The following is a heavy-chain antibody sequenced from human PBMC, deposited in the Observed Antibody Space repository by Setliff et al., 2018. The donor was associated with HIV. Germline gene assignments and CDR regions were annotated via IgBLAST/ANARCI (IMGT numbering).Heavy chain of an antibody. J-gene: IGHJ6*03. CDR3: ARALRGFHGSGTQFYYYLDV. CDR1: GYIFTSYD. CDR2: MDPNNGHT. Sequence: ASVKVSCKASGYIFTSYDVNWVRQAPGQGLEWMGWMDPNNGHTTYAQNFQGRVTITRDTSVGTAYMELSSLRSEDTAVYYFARALRGFHGSGTQFYYYLDVWGKGTTVTVSS. D-gene: IGHD3-10*01. V-gene: IGHV1-8*03.